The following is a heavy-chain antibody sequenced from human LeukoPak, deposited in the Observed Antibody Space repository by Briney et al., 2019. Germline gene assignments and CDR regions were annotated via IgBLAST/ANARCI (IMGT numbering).Heavy chain of an antibody. Sequence: GGSLRLSCAASGFTFSSYAMHWVRQAPGKGLDWVAVVWYDGSNKYSTDSVKGRFTISRDNSENTLYLQMNSLRAEDSAMYYCARESGERVFDYWGQGTLVTVSS. CDR2: VWYDGSNK. V-gene: IGHV3-33*08. D-gene: IGHD1-1*01. J-gene: IGHJ4*02. CDR1: GFTFSSYA. CDR3: ARESGERVFDY.